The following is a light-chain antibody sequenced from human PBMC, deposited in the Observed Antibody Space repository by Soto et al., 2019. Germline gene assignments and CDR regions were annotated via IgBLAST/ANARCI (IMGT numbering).Light chain of an antibody. CDR2: EVT. J-gene: IGLJ2*01. V-gene: IGLV2-11*01. CDR1: KSDVGGYNY. CDR3: CSYAGTSTLFV. Sequence: QSALTQPRSVSGSPGQSVTFSCAGTKSDVGGYNYVSWYQQHPGKAPKLLIYEVTKRPSGVPYRFSGSKSGNTSSLTISGLHPEDEDDYYCCSYAGTSTLFVFGRGTKLTVL.